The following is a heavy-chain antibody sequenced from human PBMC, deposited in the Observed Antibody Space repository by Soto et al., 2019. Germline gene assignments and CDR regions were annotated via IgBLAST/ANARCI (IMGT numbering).Heavy chain of an antibody. CDR3: AREVNVVALSDAFDI. CDR1: GDSISSDNXF. D-gene: IGHD2-8*01. J-gene: IGHJ3*02. Sequence: QVQLQESGPGLVKPSQTLSLICTVSGDSISSDNXFWSWIRQPPGQGLEWIGYISNRGTPYYNPSLKSRVTISLDTSKNRFSLDMYSVTAADTAVYYCAREVNVVALSDAFDIWGQGTMVTVSS. CDR2: ISNRGTP. V-gene: IGHV4-30-4*01.